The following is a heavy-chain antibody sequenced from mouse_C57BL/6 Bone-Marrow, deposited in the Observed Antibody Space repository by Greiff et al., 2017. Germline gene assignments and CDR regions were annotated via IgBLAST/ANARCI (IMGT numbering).Heavy chain of an antibody. CDR3: VRHGSYDSSPPFAY. CDR2: ISSGGSYT. V-gene: IGHV5-6*01. D-gene: IGHD1-1*01. J-gene: IGHJ3*01. Sequence: EVTLMESGGDLVKPGGSLKLSCAASGFTFSSYGMSWVRQTPDKRLEWVATISSGGSYTYYPDSVKGRFTISRDNAKNTLYLQMSSLKSEDTAMYYCVRHGSYDSSPPFAYWGQGTLVTVSA. CDR1: GFTFSSYG.